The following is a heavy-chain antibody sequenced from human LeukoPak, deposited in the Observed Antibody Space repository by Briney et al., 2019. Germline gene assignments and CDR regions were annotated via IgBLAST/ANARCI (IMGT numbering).Heavy chain of an antibody. J-gene: IGHJ4*02. V-gene: IGHV3-64D*09. CDR2: ISNDGART. D-gene: IGHD3-10*01. Sequence: TGGTLRISCSASGFTFSSYAMDWVGQGQGKGLEDVSAISNDGARTYYADSVKGRLTISRDNSKDPLYLQMSSLRAEDTAVYYCASGYGSGPYYKGYFDYWGQGTLVTVSS. CDR3: ASGYGSGPYYKGYFDY. CDR1: GFTFSSYA.